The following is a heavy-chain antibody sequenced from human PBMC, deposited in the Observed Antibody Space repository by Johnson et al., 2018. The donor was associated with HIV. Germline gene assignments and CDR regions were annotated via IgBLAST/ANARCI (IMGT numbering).Heavy chain of an antibody. D-gene: IGHD3-22*01. V-gene: IGHV3-15*01. Sequence: VQLVESGGGLVKPGGSLRLSCAASGFTFSNAWMSWVRQAPGKGLEWVGRIKSKTDGGTTDYAAPVKGRFTISSDDSKNTLYLQMNSLKTEDTAVYYCTTDLGYYDSSGDAFDIWGQGTMVTVSS. CDR2: IKSKTDGGTT. CDR3: TTDLGYYDSSGDAFDI. CDR1: GFTFSNAW. J-gene: IGHJ3*02.